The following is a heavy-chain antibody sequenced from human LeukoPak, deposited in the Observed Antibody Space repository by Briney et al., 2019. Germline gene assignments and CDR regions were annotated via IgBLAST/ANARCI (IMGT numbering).Heavy chain of an antibody. CDR2: IYSDGST. CDR1: GFTFSSYA. D-gene: IGHD3-10*01. Sequence: GGSLRLSCAASGFTFSSYAISWVRQAPGKGLEWVSVIYSDGSTYYADSVKGRFTISRDSSKNTLYLQMNSLRAEDTAVYYCAKVYGWYGEGYFDYWGQGTLVTVSS. V-gene: IGHV3-23*03. CDR3: AKVYGWYGEGYFDY. J-gene: IGHJ4*02.